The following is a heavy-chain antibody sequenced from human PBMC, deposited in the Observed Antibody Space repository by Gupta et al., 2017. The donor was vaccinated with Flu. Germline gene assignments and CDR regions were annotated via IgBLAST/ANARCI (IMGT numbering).Heavy chain of an antibody. J-gene: IGHJ4*02. D-gene: IGHD1-26*01. CDR2: IWYDGSNK. V-gene: IGHV3-33*01. Sequence: QVHLVESGGGVVQPGRSLRLSCAASGFPSSIYGRQWVRQAPGKGLEWVAVIWYDGSNKYYADAVKGRFTISRDNSKNTLYLQMNSLTAEDTAVYYCARVDGGSYGSFDSWGQGALVTVSS. CDR1: GFPSSIYG. CDR3: ARVDGGSYGSFDS.